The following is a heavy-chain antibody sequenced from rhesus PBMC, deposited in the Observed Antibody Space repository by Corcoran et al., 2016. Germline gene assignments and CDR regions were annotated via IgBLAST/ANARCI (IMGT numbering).Heavy chain of an antibody. CDR1: GYSISSGYG. Sequence: QVQLQESGPGLVKPSETLSLTCAVSGYSISSGYGWSWIRQPPGKGLEWIGYIGGSSGSTNYNPSLKSRVTISKDTSKNQFSLKLSSVTAADTAVYYCARVIGEDDYGYYWPADAFDFWGQGLRVTVSS. J-gene: IGHJ3*01. D-gene: IGHD3-9*01. V-gene: IGHV4-127*01. CDR3: ARVIGEDDYGYYWPADAFDF. CDR2: IGGSSGST.